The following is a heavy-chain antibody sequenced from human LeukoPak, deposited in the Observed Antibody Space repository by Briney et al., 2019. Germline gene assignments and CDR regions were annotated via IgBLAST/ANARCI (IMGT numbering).Heavy chain of an antibody. CDR3: ARSYSGSYYRTFDY. J-gene: IGHJ4*02. V-gene: IGHV4-59*01. CDR2: IYYSGST. CDR1: GGSISNYY. Sequence: SETLSLTCRVSGGSISNYYWSWIRQPPGKGLEWIGYIYYSGSTNYNPSLKSRVTISVDTFKNQFSLKLTSVTAADTAVYYCARSYSGSYYRTFDYWGQGTLVTVSS. D-gene: IGHD3-10*01.